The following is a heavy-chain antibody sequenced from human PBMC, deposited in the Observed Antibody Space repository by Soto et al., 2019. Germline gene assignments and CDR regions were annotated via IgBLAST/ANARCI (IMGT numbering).Heavy chain of an antibody. CDR1: GGSISSGDYY. D-gene: IGHD3-22*01. CDR3: ARGSYYYDSSGYYHY. Sequence: PSETLSLTCTVSGGSISSGDYYWSWIRQPPGKGLEWIGYIYYSGSTYYNPSLKSRVTISVDTSKNQFSLKLSSVTAADTAVYYCARGSYYYDSSGYYHYWRQGTLVTAPQ. J-gene: IGHJ4*02. V-gene: IGHV4-30-4*01. CDR2: IYYSGST.